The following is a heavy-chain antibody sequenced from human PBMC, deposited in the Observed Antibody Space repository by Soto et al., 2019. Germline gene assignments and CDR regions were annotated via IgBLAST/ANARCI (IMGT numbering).Heavy chain of an antibody. Sequence: ASVKVSCKASGYTFTSYGISWVRQAPGQGLEWMGWISAYNGNTNYAQKLQGRVTMTTDTSTSTAYMELRSLRSDDTAVYYCARDSMVGNWNPLHYYYYGMDVWGQGTTVTVSS. CDR1: GYTFTSYG. J-gene: IGHJ6*02. D-gene: IGHD1-1*01. CDR3: ARDSMVGNWNPLHYYYYGMDV. CDR2: ISAYNGNT. V-gene: IGHV1-18*04.